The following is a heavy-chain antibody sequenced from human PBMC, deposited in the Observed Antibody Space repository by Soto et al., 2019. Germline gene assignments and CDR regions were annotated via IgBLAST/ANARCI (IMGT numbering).Heavy chain of an antibody. CDR3: VRELTLTRPVAGYFYGLDV. D-gene: IGHD3-22*01. V-gene: IGHV1-2*02. CDR1: GYSFTGHF. Sequence: ASVKVSCKASGYSFTGHFLNWVRQAPGQGLEWMGWINPNSGGTKYAQKFEGRVTLTSDTSSRTAYLEVSRLKPDDSAVYFCVRELTLTRPVAGYFYGLDVWGQGTTVTVSS. CDR2: INPNSGGT. J-gene: IGHJ6*02.